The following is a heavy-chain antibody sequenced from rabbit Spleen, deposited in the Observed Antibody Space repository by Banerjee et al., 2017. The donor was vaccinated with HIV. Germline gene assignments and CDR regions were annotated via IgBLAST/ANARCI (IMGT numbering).Heavy chain of an antibody. Sequence: EQLEESGGDLVKPGASLTLTCKASGLDFSSRYWICWVRQAPGKGLEWIACIDVGRRGVTFFASWAKVRFTISETSPTTVTLQMTSLTAADTATYFCTIATMTMVITGFLGQGTLVTVS. CDR3: TIATMTMVITGF. J-gene: IGHJ3*01. D-gene: IGHD2-1*01. CDR2: IDVGRRGVT. CDR1: GLDFSSRYW. V-gene: IGHV1S45*01.